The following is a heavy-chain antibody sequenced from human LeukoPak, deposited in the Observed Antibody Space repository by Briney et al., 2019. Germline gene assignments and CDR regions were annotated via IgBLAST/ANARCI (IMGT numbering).Heavy chain of an antibody. J-gene: IGHJ4*02. CDR3: AKDRSGIAAAGTIDY. Sequence: PGGSLRLSCAASGFTFSSYAMHWVRQAPGKGLEWVAVISYDGSNKYYADSVKGRFTISRDNSKNTLYPQMNSLRAEDTAVYYCAKDRSGIAAAGTIDYWGQGTLVTVSS. CDR2: ISYDGSNK. CDR1: GFTFSSYA. V-gene: IGHV3-30*04. D-gene: IGHD6-13*01.